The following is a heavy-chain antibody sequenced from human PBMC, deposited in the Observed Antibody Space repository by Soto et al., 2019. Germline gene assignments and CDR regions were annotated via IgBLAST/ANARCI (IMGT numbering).Heavy chain of an antibody. J-gene: IGHJ4*02. V-gene: IGHV4-31*03. CDR3: ARDRGNYGRGGYGLDY. CDR1: GGSISSGAFY. CDR2: IYYSGFT. D-gene: IGHD3-22*01. Sequence: QVQLQESGPGLVKPSQTLSLTCTVSGGSISSGAFYWSWIRHHPGKGLEWIGYIYYSGFTYYNPFLKSRVTISADTSKNQFSLNLNSVTAADTAVYYCARDRGNYGRGGYGLDYWGQGTLVTVSS.